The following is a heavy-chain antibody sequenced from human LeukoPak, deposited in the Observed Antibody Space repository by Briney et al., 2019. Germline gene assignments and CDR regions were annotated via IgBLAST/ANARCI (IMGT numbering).Heavy chain of an antibody. CDR3: ARYGYYYDSSGYYGWNWFDP. D-gene: IGHD3-22*01. CDR2: IYYSGST. CDR1: GGSISSYY. Sequence: SETLSLTCTVSGGSISSYYWSWIRQPPGKGLEWIGYIYYSGSTNYNPSLKSRATISVDTSKNQFSLKLSSVTAADTAVYYCARYGYYYDSSGYYGWNWFDPWGQGTLVTVSS. V-gene: IGHV4-59*01. J-gene: IGHJ5*02.